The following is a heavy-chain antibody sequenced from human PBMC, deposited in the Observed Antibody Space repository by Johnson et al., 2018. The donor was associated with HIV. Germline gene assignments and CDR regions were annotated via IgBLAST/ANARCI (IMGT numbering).Heavy chain of an antibody. J-gene: IGHJ3*02. CDR3: AKGRARAAARQPRGDAFDI. D-gene: IGHD6-6*01. CDR1: GFTFSSYG. V-gene: IGHV3-30*02. CDR2: IRYDGSNK. Sequence: QVQLVESGGGVVQPGWSLRLSCAASGFTFSSYGMHWVRQAPGKGLEWVAFIRYDGSNKYYADSVKGRFTISRDNSKNTLYLQMNSLRAEDTAVYYCAKGRARAAARQPRGDAFDIWCQGTIVTVSS.